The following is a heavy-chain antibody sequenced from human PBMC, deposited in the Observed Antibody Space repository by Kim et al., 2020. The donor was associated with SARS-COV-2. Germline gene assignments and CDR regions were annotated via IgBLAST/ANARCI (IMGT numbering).Heavy chain of an antibody. Sequence: SETLSLTCTVSGASISGYYWCLNLQHTGKGLEGMGYNCHSGGSVQYKPALKSRVITSVDSSKKQLSLKLTLVTAADTAVYYCARLFSPSPYGFFDYWGPGTLGTVSS. CDR2: NCHSGGSV. J-gene: IGHJ4*02. CDR3: ARLFSPSPYGFFDY. D-gene: IGHD3-10*01. CDR1: GASISGYY. V-gene: IGHV4-59*08.